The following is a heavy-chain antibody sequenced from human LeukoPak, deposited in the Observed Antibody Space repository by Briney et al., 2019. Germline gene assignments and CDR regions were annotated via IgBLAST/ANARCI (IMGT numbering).Heavy chain of an antibody. V-gene: IGHV4-4*02. CDR2: IYHSGST. D-gene: IGHD3-9*01. J-gene: IGHJ4*02. CDR3: ARASRYDRSRGY. CDR1: GGSISSGNW. Sequence: PSETLSLTCAVSGGSISSGNWWNWVRQPPGKGLEWIGEIYHSGSTNYNPSLKSRVTISVDTSKNQFSLKLSSVTAADTAVYYCARASRYDRSRGYWGQGTLVTVSS.